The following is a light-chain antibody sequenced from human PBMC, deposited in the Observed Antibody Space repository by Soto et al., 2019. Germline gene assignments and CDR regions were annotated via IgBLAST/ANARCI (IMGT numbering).Light chain of an antibody. V-gene: IGKV3-20*01. CDR2: GAS. Sequence: EIVLTQSPGTLSLSPGERATLSCRGSQSVSSSFLSWYQQKPGQAPRLLIYGASSRATGIPDRFSGSGSGTDFTLTISRLEPEDFAVYYCQQYGSSRTWTFGQGTKVDIK. CDR3: QQYGSSRTWT. CDR1: QSVSSSF. J-gene: IGKJ1*01.